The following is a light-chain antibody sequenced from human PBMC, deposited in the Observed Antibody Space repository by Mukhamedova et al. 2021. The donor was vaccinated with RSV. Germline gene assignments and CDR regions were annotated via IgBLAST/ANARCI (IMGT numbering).Light chain of an antibody. J-gene: IGLJ3*02. CDR2: EVS. CDR3: SSYTSSSTWV. CDR1: SSDVGGYNY. Sequence: ITISCTGTSSDVGGYNYVSWYQQHPGKAPKLMIYEVSNRPSGVSNRFSGSKSGNTASLTISGLQAEDEAEYYCSSYTSSSTWVFGG. V-gene: IGLV2-14*01.